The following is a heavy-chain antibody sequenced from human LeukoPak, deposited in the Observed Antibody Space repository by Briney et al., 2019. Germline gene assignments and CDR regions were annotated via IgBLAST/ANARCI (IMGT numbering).Heavy chain of an antibody. V-gene: IGHV4-61*02. CDR3: ARLRLWFDY. CDR1: GGSISSGSYY. D-gene: IGHD5-18*01. Sequence: SETLSLTCTVSGGSISSGSYYWSWLRQPAGKGLEWIGRIYTSGSTNYNPSLKSRVTISVDTSKNQLSLKLSSVTAADTAVYYCARLRLWFDYWGQGTLVTVSS. CDR2: IYTSGST. J-gene: IGHJ4*02.